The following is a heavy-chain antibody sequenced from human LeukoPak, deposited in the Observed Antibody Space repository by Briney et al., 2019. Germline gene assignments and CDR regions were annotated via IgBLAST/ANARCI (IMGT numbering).Heavy chain of an antibody. CDR3: ARDLGGANWSDP. Sequence: SQTLSLTCTVSGGSISSGSYYWSWIRQPAGKGLEWIGRIYTSGSTNYNPSLKSRVTISVDTSKNQFSLKLSSVTAADTAVYYCARDLGGANWSDPWGQGTLVTVSS. V-gene: IGHV4-61*02. D-gene: IGHD3-16*01. CDR2: IYTSGST. CDR1: GGSISSGSYY. J-gene: IGHJ5*02.